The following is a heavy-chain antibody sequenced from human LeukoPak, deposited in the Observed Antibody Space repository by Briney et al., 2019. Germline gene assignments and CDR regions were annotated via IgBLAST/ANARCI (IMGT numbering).Heavy chain of an antibody. CDR2: IYPTDADT. J-gene: IGHJ4*02. Sequence: GESLKISCKGCGYRFSTYWIAWVRQMPGKGLEWLGLIYPTDADTRYSPSFRGQVTISADKSISTAYLQWSSLKASDTAMYYCARLALAYDGSAEYFDYWGQGTLVTVSS. CDR1: GYRFSTYW. V-gene: IGHV5-51*01. D-gene: IGHD3-22*01. CDR3: ARLALAYDGSAEYFDY.